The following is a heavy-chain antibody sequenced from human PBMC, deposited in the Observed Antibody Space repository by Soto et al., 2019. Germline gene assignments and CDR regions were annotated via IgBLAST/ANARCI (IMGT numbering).Heavy chain of an antibody. J-gene: IGHJ6*03. D-gene: IGHD4-17*01. CDR2: IYYSGST. V-gene: IGHV4-39*01. Sequence: SETLSLTCTVSGGSISSSSYYWGWIRQPPGKGLEWIGSIYYSGSTYYNPSLKSRVTISVDTSKNQFSLKLSSVTAADTAVYYCSRVDVYGDYLDYYYYYYVDVWGKGTTVTVSS. CDR1: GGSISSSSYY. CDR3: SRVDVYGDYLDYYYYYYVDV.